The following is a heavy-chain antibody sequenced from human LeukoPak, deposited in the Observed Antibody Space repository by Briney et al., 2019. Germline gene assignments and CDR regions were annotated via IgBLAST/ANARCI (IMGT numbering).Heavy chain of an antibody. CDR2: IITISGTA. J-gene: IGHJ5*02. D-gene: IGHD3-10*01. CDR1: GYTFRQYS. Sequence: SVKLSCKASGYTFRQYSISWVRQAPGQGLEWMGGIITISGTANYAQKFQDRVTITADESTSTVYMELSSLRSEDTAVYYCVRNIWFGEFTASNCFDPWGQGTLVTVSS. V-gene: IGHV1-69*13. CDR3: VRNIWFGEFTASNCFDP.